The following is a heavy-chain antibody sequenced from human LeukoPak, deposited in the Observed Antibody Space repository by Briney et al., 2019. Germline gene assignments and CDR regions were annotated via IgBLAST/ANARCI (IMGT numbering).Heavy chain of an antibody. CDR3: ARDDYGGNSGTHYFDY. Sequence: PGGSLRLSCAASGFTFSSYSMNWVRQAPGKGLEWVSYISSSSSTIYYADSVKGRFTISRDNAKNSLYLQMNSLRDEDTAVYYCARDDYGGNSGTHYFDYWGQGTLVTVSS. J-gene: IGHJ4*02. D-gene: IGHD4-23*01. CDR1: GFTFSSYS. V-gene: IGHV3-48*02. CDR2: ISSSSSTI.